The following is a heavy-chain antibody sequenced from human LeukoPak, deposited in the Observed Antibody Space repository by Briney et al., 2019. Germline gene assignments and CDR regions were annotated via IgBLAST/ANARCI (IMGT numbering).Heavy chain of an antibody. V-gene: IGHV1-3*04. J-gene: IGHJ5*01. CDR3: ARPGASSPGNWFAS. CDR1: GYTFTNHA. D-gene: IGHD6-13*01. Sequence: ASVKVSCKASGYTFTNHAMHWVSQAPGQGLEWMGWINTADGNTKYSQKFQGRVTITRDTSASIVYLELTSLRSEDTAVYYCARPGASSPGNWFASWGQGTLATVSS. CDR2: INTADGNT.